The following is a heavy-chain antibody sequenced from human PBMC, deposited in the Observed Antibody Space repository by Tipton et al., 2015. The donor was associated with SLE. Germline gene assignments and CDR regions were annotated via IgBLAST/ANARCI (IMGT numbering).Heavy chain of an antibody. Sequence: TLSLTCAVSGYSISRGYFWGWYRQPPGKGPEWIGTISHTGNTYYNPSLKSRLIISVDTSKNQFSLRLRFLTATDTAVYYCARVVPVGGTDSWGQGTLVTVSS. CDR3: ARVVPVGGTDS. J-gene: IGHJ4*02. V-gene: IGHV4-38-2*01. CDR1: GYSISRGYF. D-gene: IGHD6-19*01. CDR2: ISHTGNT.